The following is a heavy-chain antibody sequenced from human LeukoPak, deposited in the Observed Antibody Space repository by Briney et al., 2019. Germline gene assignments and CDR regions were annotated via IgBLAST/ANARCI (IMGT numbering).Heavy chain of an antibody. J-gene: IGHJ4*02. CDR1: GFTFSHFG. Sequence: GGSLRLSCEASGFTFSHFGMHWVRQAPGKGLEWVAVISYDGSNKYYADSVKGRFTISRDNSKNTLYLQMNSLRAEDTAVYYCAREYYTVRGVFDNWGQGTLVTVSS. V-gene: IGHV3-30*19. D-gene: IGHD3-10*01. CDR3: AREYYTVRGVFDN. CDR2: ISYDGSNK.